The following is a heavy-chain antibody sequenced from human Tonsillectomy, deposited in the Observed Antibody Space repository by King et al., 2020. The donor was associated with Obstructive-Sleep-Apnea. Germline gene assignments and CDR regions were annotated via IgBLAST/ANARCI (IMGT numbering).Heavy chain of an antibody. CDR2: IYTSGST. J-gene: IGHJ4*02. V-gene: IGHV4-4*07. CDR3: ARDRYYYDSSGYYYEPHYFDY. Sequence: QLQESGPGLVKPSETLSLTCTVSGGSISSYYWSWIRQPAGKGLEWIGRIYTSGSTNYNPSLKSRVTMSVDTSKNQFSLKLSSVTAADTAVNYCARDRYYYDSSGYYYEPHYFDYWGQGTLVTVSS. D-gene: IGHD3-22*01. CDR1: GGSISSYY.